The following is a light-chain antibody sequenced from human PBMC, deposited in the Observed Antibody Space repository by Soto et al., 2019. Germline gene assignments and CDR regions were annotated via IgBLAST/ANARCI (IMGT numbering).Light chain of an antibody. J-gene: IGKJ4*01. CDR3: QQYYGSPVT. CDR1: QSVLYNSNNKNF. V-gene: IGKV4-1*01. Sequence: DIVMTQSPDSLALSLGERATINCKSSQSVLYNSNNKNFLAWYQQKLGQPPKLLIYWASTRESGVPDRFSGSGSGTDFTLSISSLQAEDVAVYYCQQYYGSPVTFGGGTKVEIK. CDR2: WAS.